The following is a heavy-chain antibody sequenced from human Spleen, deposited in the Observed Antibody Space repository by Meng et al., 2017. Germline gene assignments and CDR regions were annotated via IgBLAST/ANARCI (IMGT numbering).Heavy chain of an antibody. CDR3: ASHSRATMIVVGPETPDWFDP. Sequence: SVKVSCKASGGTFSSYAISWVRQAPGQGLEWMGGIIPIFGTANYAQKFQGRVTITADKSTSTAYMELSSLRSEDTAVYYCASHSRATMIVVGPETPDWFDPWGQGTLVTVSS. CDR2: IIPIFGTA. CDR1: GGTFSSYA. D-gene: IGHD3-22*01. J-gene: IGHJ5*02. V-gene: IGHV1-69*06.